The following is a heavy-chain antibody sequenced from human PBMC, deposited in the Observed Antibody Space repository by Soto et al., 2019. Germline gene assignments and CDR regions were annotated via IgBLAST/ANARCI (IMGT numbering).Heavy chain of an antibody. Sequence: GASVKVSCKASGYTFTSYGISWVRQAPGQGLEWMGWISAYNGNTNYAQKLQGRVTMTTDTSTSTAYMELRSLRSDDTAVYYCARDYYDSSGYYLGGDYWGQGTRVTVSS. CDR3: ARDYYDSSGYYLGGDY. D-gene: IGHD3-22*01. J-gene: IGHJ4*02. V-gene: IGHV1-18*01. CDR2: ISAYNGNT. CDR1: GYTFTSYG.